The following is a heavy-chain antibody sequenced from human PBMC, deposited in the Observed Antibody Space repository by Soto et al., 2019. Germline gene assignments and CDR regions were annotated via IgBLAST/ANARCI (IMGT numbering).Heavy chain of an antibody. CDR1: GGSFSSSSYY. CDR2: IYYSRNT. V-gene: IGHV4-39*01. CDR3: ARHVYGQWFGVLSREPLYGMDV. Sequence: PSETLSLTCSVSGGSFSSSSYYWGWIRQPPGKGLEWIGSIYYSRNTYYNPSLKSRVTISVDTSKNHFSLKMNSVTAADTAVYFCARHVYGQWFGVLSREPLYGMDVWGQGTSVTAP. J-gene: IGHJ6*02. D-gene: IGHD3-10*01.